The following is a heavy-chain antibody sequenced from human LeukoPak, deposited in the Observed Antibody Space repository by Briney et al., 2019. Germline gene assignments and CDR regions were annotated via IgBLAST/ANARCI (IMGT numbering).Heavy chain of an antibody. V-gene: IGHV4-59*08. CDR3: ARLGVASRGYTYGPDY. D-gene: IGHD5-18*01. CDR2: IYYTGRT. CDR1: GGSISSYY. Sequence: SETLSLTCTVSGGSISSYYWSWIRQPPGKDLQWIGCIYYTGRTNYNPSLKSRVTISVDTSKNQFSLKMSSVTAADTAVYYCARLGVASRGYTYGPDYWGQGALVTVSS. J-gene: IGHJ4*02.